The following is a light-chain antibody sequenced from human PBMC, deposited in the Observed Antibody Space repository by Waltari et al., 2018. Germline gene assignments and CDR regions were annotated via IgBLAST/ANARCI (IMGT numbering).Light chain of an antibody. CDR3: CSYAASSVRV. CDR1: RSDVGRYNL. J-gene: IGLJ3*02. Sequence: QSALTQPASVSGSPGQSITISCPGTRSDVGRYNLFSWYQQHPGKAPKLMIYEGSKRPSGVSNRFSGSKSGNTASLTIAGLQAEDEADYYCCSYAASSVRVFGGGTKLTVL. V-gene: IGLV2-23*01. CDR2: EGS.